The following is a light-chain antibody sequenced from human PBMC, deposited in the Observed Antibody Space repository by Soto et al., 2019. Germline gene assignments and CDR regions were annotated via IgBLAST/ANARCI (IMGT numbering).Light chain of an antibody. J-gene: IGKJ5*01. Sequence: EIVMTQSPATLSVSPGESATLSCRASQSVSSNLAWYQQKPGQAPRLLIYGASTRATGIPARFSGSGSGTEFTLNISSLQSEDFAVYYCQQYNNWPRTFGQGTRLEI. CDR1: QSVSSN. CDR3: QQYNNWPRT. CDR2: GAS. V-gene: IGKV3-15*01.